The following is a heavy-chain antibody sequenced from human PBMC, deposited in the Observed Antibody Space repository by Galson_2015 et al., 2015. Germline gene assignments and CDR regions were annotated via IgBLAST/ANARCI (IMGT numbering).Heavy chain of an antibody. CDR3: ARVLLFLGTSGYYYYMDV. CDR1: GFTLSSYE. CDR2: ISSSGSTI. Sequence: SLRLSCAASGFTLSSYEMNWVRQAPGKGLEWVSYISSSGSTIYYADSVKGRFTISRDNAKNSLYLQMNSLRAEDTAVYYCARVLLFLGTSGYYYYMDVWGKGTTVTVSS. V-gene: IGHV3-48*03. J-gene: IGHJ6*03. D-gene: IGHD3-3*01.